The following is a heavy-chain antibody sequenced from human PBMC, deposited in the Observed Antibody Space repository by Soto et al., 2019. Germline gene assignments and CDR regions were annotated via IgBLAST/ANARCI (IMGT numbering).Heavy chain of an antibody. CDR2: ISGSGGST. J-gene: IGHJ3*02. CDR1: GFTFSSYA. D-gene: IGHD2-15*01. V-gene: IGHV3-23*01. Sequence: GGSLRLSCASSGFTFSSYAMIWVRQAPGKGLEWVSAISGSGGSTYYADSVKGRFTISRDNSKNTLYLQMNSLRAEDTAVYYCAAQAYSRDRRHAFDIWGQGTMVTVSS. CDR3: AAQAYSRDRRHAFDI.